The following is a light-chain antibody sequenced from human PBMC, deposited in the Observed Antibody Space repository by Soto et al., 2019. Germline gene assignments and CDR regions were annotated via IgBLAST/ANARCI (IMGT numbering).Light chain of an antibody. CDR1: SGSVSTNNY. Sequence: VVTQEPSFSVSPGGTVTLTCGLSSGSVSTNNYPSWYQQTPGQAPRTLIYSTNTRSSGVPDRFSGSILGNKAALTITGAQADDESDYYCVLYMGRGIVSFGGGTKVTVL. CDR3: VLYMGRGIVS. CDR2: STN. J-gene: IGLJ2*01. V-gene: IGLV8-61*01.